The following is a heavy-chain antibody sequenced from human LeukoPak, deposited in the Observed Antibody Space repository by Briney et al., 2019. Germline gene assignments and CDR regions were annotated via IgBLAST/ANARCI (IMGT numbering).Heavy chain of an antibody. D-gene: IGHD2-2*01. CDR2: ISSSSSYI. Sequence: GGSLRLSCAASGFTFSSYSMNWVRQAPGKGLEWVSSISSSSSYIYYADSVKGRFTISRDNAKNSLYLQMNSLRAEDTAVYYCARLRHNCSSSRCFYLGFDPWGQGTLVTVSS. J-gene: IGHJ5*02. CDR3: ARLRHNCSSSRCFYLGFDP. V-gene: IGHV3-21*01. CDR1: GFTFSSYS.